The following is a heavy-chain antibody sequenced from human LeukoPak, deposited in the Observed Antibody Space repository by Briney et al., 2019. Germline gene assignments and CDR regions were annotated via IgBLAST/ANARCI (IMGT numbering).Heavy chain of an antibody. Sequence: PGGSLRLSCAAFGFTASDNYITWVRQAPGKGLEWVSTISGSGGRTYYAGSVKGRFTVSRDNSKNTLYMQMNSLRAEDTAVYYCAKGLWDYYGSGIMYYTMDVWGQGTTVTVSS. CDR3: AKGLWDYYGSGIMYYTMDV. D-gene: IGHD3-10*01. J-gene: IGHJ6*02. V-gene: IGHV3-23*01. CDR2: ISGSGGRT. CDR1: GFTASDNY.